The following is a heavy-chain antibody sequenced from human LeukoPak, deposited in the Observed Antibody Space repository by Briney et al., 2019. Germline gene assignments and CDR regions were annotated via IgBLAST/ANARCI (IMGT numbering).Heavy chain of an antibody. CDR2: IYHSGRT. Sequence: SQTLSLTCTVSGAPVFNHYWSWIRQPAGKRLEWLGYIYHSGRTTYNPSLKSRVTISVDTSKDQFSLKLTSVTAADTAVYYCASLEEYGTYHYWGQGTLVTVSS. D-gene: IGHD3-16*02. CDR3: ASLEEYGTYHY. CDR1: GAPVFNHY. J-gene: IGHJ4*02. V-gene: IGHV4-59*02.